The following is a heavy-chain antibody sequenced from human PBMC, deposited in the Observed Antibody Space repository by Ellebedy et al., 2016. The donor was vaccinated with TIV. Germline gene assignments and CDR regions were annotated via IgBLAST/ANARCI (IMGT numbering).Heavy chain of an antibody. CDR3: AKWGIAAAGTYYFDY. CDR1: GFTFSSYG. V-gene: IGHV3-30*18. Sequence: GGSLRLSXAASGFTFSSYGMHWVRQAPGKGLEWVAVISYDGSNKYYADSVKGRFTISRDNSKNTLYLQMNSLRAEDTAVYYCAKWGIAAAGTYYFDYWGQGTLVTVSS. J-gene: IGHJ4*02. D-gene: IGHD6-13*01. CDR2: ISYDGSNK.